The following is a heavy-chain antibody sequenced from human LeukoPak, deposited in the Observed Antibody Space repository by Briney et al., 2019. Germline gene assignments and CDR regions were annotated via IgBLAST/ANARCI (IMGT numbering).Heavy chain of an antibody. CDR1: GFTFNSYA. CDR3: AKEDLRAYAFDI. CDR2: ISGSGGST. V-gene: IGHV3-23*01. J-gene: IGHJ3*02. Sequence: GGSLRLSCVASGFTFNSYAMSWVRQAPGKGLEWVSGISGSGGSTYYADSVKGRFTISRDNSKNTLYLQMNSLRAEDTAEYYWAKEDLRAYAFDIWGQGTMVTVSS.